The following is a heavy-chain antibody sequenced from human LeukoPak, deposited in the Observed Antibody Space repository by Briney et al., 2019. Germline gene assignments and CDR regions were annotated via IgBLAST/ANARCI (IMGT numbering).Heavy chain of an antibody. CDR2: IIPIFGTA. CDR3: AILAVAGPTHPHGMDV. V-gene: IGHV1-69*13. CDR1: GGTFSSYA. J-gene: IGHJ6*02. D-gene: IGHD6-19*01. Sequence: SVKVSCKASGGTFSSYAFSWVRQAPGQGLEWMGGIIPIFGTANYAQKFQGRVTITADESTSTAYMELSSLRSEDTAVYYCAILAVAGPTHPHGMDVWGQGTTVTVSS.